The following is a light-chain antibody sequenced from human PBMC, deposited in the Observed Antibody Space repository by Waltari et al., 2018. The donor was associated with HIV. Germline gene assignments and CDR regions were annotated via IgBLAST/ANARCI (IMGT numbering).Light chain of an antibody. V-gene: IGLV1-44*01. CDR1: SSNIGSNT. Sequence: VLTQPPSASGTPGQRVTISCSGSSSNIGSNTVNWYQQLPGTAPKLLIYSNNQRPSGVPDRFSGSKSGTSASLAISGLQSEDEADYYCAAWDDSLNGHWVFGGGTKLTVL. CDR3: AAWDDSLNGHWV. CDR2: SNN. J-gene: IGLJ3*02.